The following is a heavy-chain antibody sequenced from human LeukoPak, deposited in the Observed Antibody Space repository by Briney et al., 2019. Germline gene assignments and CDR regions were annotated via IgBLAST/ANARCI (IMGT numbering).Heavy chain of an antibody. CDR3: ARRRGNSRSYSDAFDI. CDR2: IGIAADT. V-gene: IGHV3-13*04. J-gene: IGHJ3*02. CDR1: GFTFSNYD. Sequence: QPGGSLRLSCAASGFTFSNYDMHWVRQFTDKRLEWVSGIGIAADTYYPGSVKGRFTIFRENAKNSLYLEMSSLRAGDTAVYYCARRRGNSRSYSDAFDIWGQGTTVTVSS. D-gene: IGHD3-10*01.